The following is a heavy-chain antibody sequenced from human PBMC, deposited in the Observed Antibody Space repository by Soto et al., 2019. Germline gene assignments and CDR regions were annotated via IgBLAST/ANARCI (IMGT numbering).Heavy chain of an antibody. J-gene: IGHJ4*02. Sequence: GGSLRLSCAASGFTFSSYWMSWVRQAPGKGLEWVANIKQDGSEKYYVDSVKGRFTISRDNAKNSLYLQMNSLRAEDTAVYYCAREERYFDWLFDYWGQGTLVTGSS. CDR1: GFTFSSYW. D-gene: IGHD3-9*01. CDR2: IKQDGSEK. CDR3: AREERYFDWLFDY. V-gene: IGHV3-7*01.